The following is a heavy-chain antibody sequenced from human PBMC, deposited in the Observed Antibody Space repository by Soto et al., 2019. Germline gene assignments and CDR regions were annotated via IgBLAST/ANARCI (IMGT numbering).Heavy chain of an antibody. CDR2: IFYSGST. CDR3: ATLPRGH. D-gene: IGHD3-10*01. Sequence: SETLSLTCTDSGGSISNYYWSWIRQPPGKGLEWIGYIFYSGSTKYNPSLKSRATISIDTSKNQVSLKLSSVTAEDTAVYYCATLPRGHWGQGTLVTVSS. CDR1: GGSISNYY. V-gene: IGHV4-59*08. J-gene: IGHJ4*02.